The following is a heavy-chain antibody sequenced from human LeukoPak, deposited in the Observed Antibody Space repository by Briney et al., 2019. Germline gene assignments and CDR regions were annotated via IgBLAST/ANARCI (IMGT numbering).Heavy chain of an antibody. CDR2: IYPGGNP. D-gene: IGHD2-21*01. Sequence: GGSLRLSCAASGFTFNNYAMSWVRQAPGKGLEWVSVIYPGGNPYYPDSVKGRFTISRDDSKNTLYLQLNGLRAEDTAVYYCARTIVGTSLYDAFDIWGQGTTVTVSS. CDR3: ARTIVGTSLYDAFDI. J-gene: IGHJ3*02. V-gene: IGHV3-23*03. CDR1: GFTFNNYA.